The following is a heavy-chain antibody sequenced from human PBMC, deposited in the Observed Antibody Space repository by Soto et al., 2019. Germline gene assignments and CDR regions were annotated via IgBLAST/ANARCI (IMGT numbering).Heavy chain of an antibody. CDR1: GGTFSNYA. CDR2: ISGSGGNT. CDR3: AKDSYSSGWYYFDC. Sequence: GGSLRLSCAASGGTFSNYAMSWVRQTPGKGLEWVSGISGSGGNTYYADSVKGRFTISRDNSKNTLYPQMNSLRAEDTAVYYCAKDSYSSGWYYFDCWGQGTLVTVSS. J-gene: IGHJ4*02. D-gene: IGHD6-19*01. V-gene: IGHV3-23*01.